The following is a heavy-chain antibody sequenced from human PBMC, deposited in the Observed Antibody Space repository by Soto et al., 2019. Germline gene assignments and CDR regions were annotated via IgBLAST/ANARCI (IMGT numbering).Heavy chain of an antibody. D-gene: IGHD3-9*01. Sequence: QLQLQESGPGPVKPSETLSLTCSVSGGSIRDYFWTWIRQPPGKGLEWIGYISSSGTINYNSSLKSRVTISLDTSRNHFSLKLSSVTAADTAVYFCARDRKLVIPGNYYYYGMDVWGQGTTVTVSS. J-gene: IGHJ6*02. CDR1: GGSIRDYF. V-gene: IGHV4-59*01. CDR3: ARDRKLVIPGNYYYYGMDV. CDR2: ISSSGTI.